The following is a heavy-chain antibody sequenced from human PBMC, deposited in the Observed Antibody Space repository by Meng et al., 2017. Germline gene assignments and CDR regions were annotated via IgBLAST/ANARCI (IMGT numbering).Heavy chain of an antibody. J-gene: IGHJ5*02. V-gene: IGHV3-30*04. CDR2: ISYDGSNK. CDR1: GFTFSSYA. Sequence: QVQVVESGGGVVQPGRFLRLSCAASGFTFSSYAMHWVRQATGKGLEWVAVISYDGSNKYYADSVKGRFTISRDNSKNTLYLQMNSLRAEDTAVYYCARDFYWAVAGTGFDPWGQGTLVTVSS. CDR3: ARDFYWAVAGTGFDP. D-gene: IGHD6-19*01.